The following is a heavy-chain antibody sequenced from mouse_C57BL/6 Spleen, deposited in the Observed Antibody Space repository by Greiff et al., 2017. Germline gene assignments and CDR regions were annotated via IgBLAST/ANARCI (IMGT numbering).Heavy chain of an antibody. CDR2: ISYDGSN. V-gene: IGHV3-6*01. CDR1: GYSITSGYY. J-gene: IGHJ1*03. CDR3: ARTPYYGSSYDWYFDV. D-gene: IGHD1-1*01. Sequence: EVQVVESGPGLAKPSPSLSLTCSVTGYSITSGYYWNWIRQFPGNKLEWMGYISYDGSNNYNPSLKNRISITRDTSKNQFFLKLNSVTTEDTATYYCARTPYYGSSYDWYFDVWGTGTTVTVSS.